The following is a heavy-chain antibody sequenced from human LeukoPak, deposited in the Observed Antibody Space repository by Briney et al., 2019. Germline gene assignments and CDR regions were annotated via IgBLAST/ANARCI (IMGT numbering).Heavy chain of an antibody. D-gene: IGHD2-15*01. CDR2: IIPIFGTA. CDR1: GGTFSSYA. V-gene: IGHV1-69*05. J-gene: IGHJ5*02. Sequence: GASVKVSCKASGGTFSSYAISWVRQAPGQGLEWMGRIIPIFGTANYAQKFQGRVTITTDESTSTAYMELSSLRSEDTAVYYCASGGDGGLVPWGQGTLVTVSS. CDR3: ASGGDGGLVP.